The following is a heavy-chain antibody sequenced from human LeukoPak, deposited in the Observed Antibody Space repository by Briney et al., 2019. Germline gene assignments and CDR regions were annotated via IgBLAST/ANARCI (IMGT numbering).Heavy chain of an antibody. Sequence: PGGSLRLSCAASGFTFSNYAMSWVRQAPGKGLEWVSGISGSGGNTYHADSVKGRFTISRDNAKNSLYLQMNSLRAGDTAVYYCAREDLWGQGTLVTVSS. CDR2: ISGSGGNT. CDR1: GFTFSNYA. CDR3: AREDL. J-gene: IGHJ5*02. V-gene: IGHV3-23*01.